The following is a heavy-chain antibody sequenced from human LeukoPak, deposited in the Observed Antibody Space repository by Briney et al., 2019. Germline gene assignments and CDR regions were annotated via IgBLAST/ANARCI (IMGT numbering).Heavy chain of an antibody. V-gene: IGHV4-39*01. CDR3: ATAPYGYDHTVKFDY. CDR1: GGSISSSSYY. D-gene: IGHD5-18*01. Sequence: PSETLSLTCTVSGGSISSSSYYWCWIRQPPGKGLEWIGSIYYSGGTYYNPSLKSRVTISVDTSKNQFSLKLSSVTAEDTAVYYCATAPYGYDHTVKFDYWGQGTLVTVSS. CDR2: IYYSGGT. J-gene: IGHJ4*02.